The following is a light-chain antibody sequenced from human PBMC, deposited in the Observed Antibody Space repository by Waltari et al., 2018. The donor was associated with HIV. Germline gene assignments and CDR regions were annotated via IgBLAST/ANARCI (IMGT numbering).Light chain of an antibody. CDR2: ADS. V-gene: IGKV1-39*01. CDR3: QQSYGTPYT. J-gene: IGKJ2*01. Sequence: DIQMTQSPSSLSASVGDSVTITCRANQTINNYLNWYQQKPGKAPKLLIYADSSLVSGVSSRVSGSGSGTDFTLTVSSLQPDDSASYFCQQSYGTPYTFGQGTKLEI. CDR1: QTINNY.